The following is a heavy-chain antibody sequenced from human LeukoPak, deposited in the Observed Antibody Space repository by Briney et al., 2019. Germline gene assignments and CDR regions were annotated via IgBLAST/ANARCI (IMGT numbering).Heavy chain of an antibody. V-gene: IGHV1-69*13. CDR2: IIPIFGTA. J-gene: IGHJ3*02. CDR3: ARDLGYYYDSSGKRTDAFDI. D-gene: IGHD3-22*01. Sequence: SVKVSCKASGGTFSSYAIGWVRQAPGQGLEWMGGIIPIFGTANYAQKFQGRVTITADESTSTAYMELSSLRSEDTAVYYCARDLGYYYDSSGKRTDAFDIWGQGTMVTVSS. CDR1: GGTFSSYA.